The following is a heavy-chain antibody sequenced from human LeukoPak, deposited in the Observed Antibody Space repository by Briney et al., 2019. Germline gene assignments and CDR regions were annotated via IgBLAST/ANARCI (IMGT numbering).Heavy chain of an antibody. D-gene: IGHD2-2*01. V-gene: IGHV4-34*01. CDR2: INHSGST. J-gene: IGHJ4*02. CDR1: GGSFSGYY. Sequence: PSETLSLTCAVYGGSFSGYYWSWIRQPPGKGLEWIGEINHSGSTNYNPSPKSRVTISVDTSKNQFSLKLSSVTAADTAVYYCARGPPEYCSSTSCYPSSIRPFDYWGQGTLVTVSS. CDR3: ARGPPEYCSSTSCYPSSIRPFDY.